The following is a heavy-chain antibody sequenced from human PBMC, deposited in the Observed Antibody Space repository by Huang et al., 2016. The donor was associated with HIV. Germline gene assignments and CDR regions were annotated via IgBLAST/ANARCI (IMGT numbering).Heavy chain of an antibody. CDR1: GYTFTGYY. CDR3: AAGVVPAADYYYYYGMDV. Sequence: QVQLVQSGAEVKKPGASVKVSCKASGYTFTGYYMHWVRQAPGQGLEGMGWINPNSGGTNYAQKFQGRVTMTRDTSISTADMELSRLRSDDTAVYYCAAGVVPAADYYYYYGMDVWGQGTTVTVSS. D-gene: IGHD2-2*01. V-gene: IGHV1-2*02. J-gene: IGHJ6*02. CDR2: INPNSGGT.